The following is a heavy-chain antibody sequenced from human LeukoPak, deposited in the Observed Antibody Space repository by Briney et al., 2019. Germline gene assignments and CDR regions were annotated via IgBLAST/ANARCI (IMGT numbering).Heavy chain of an antibody. V-gene: IGHV3-64*01. J-gene: IGHJ4*02. CDR1: GFTFSSYA. D-gene: IGHD6-13*01. CDR3: ARVMKRYSSSWYGVRGDFDY. Sequence: GGSLRLSCAASGFTFSSYAMHWVRQAPGKGLEYVSGISSNGGSTYYANSVKGRFTISRDNSKNTLYLQMGSLRAEDMAVYYCARVMKRYSSSWYGVRGDFDYWGQGTLVTVSS. CDR2: ISSNGGST.